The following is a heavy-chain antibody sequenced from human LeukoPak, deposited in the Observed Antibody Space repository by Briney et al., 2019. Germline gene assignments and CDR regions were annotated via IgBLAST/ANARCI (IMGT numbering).Heavy chain of an antibody. D-gene: IGHD6-13*01. CDR3: AREYSSWYFTWFDP. J-gene: IGHJ5*02. Sequence: SETLSLTCTVSGGSISSYYWSWIRQPAGKGLEWIGRIYTSGSTNYNPSLKSRVTMSVDTSKNQFSLKLSSVTAADTAVYYCAREYSSWYFTWFDPWGQGTLVTVSS. CDR1: GGSISSYY. V-gene: IGHV4-4*07. CDR2: IYTSGST.